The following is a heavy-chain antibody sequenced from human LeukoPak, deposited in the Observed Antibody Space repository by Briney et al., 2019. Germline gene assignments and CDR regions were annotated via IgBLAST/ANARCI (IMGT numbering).Heavy chain of an antibody. CDR1: GGSISSYY. Sequence: SETPSLTCTVSGGSISSYYWSWIRQPPGKGLEWIGYIYYSGSTNYNPSLKSRVTISVDTSKSQFSLKLSSVTAADTAVYYCARVESGYGDYLHTALAEYFQHWGQGTLVTVSS. CDR3: ARVESGYGDYLHTALAEYFQH. V-gene: IGHV4-59*01. J-gene: IGHJ1*01. D-gene: IGHD4-17*01. CDR2: IYYSGST.